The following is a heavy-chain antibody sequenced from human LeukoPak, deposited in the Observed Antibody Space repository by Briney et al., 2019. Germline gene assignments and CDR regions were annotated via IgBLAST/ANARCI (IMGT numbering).Heavy chain of an antibody. V-gene: IGHV3-23*01. D-gene: IGHD6-19*01. Sequence: GGSLRLSCAASGFTFSSYAMMWVRHAPGKGLEGVSAISGSGGSTYYADSVKGRFTISRDNSKNTLYLQMNSLRAEDTAVYYCAKDSGYSSGWYPDYFDYWGQGTLVTVSS. CDR2: ISGSGGST. CDR1: GFTFSSYA. CDR3: AKDSGYSSGWYPDYFDY. J-gene: IGHJ4*02.